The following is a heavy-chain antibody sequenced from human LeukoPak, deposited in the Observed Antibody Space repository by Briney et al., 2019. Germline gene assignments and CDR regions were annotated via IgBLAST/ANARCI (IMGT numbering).Heavy chain of an antibody. Sequence: SETLSLTCTVSGGSISSYYWSWIRQPPGKGLEWIGYIYYSGSTNYNPSLKSQVTISVDTSKNQFSLKPSSVTAADTAVYYCARVGRSKGSVLFFDYWGQGTLVTVSS. J-gene: IGHJ4*02. CDR1: GGSISSYY. V-gene: IGHV4-59*01. D-gene: IGHD5/OR15-5a*01. CDR2: IYYSGST. CDR3: ARVGRSKGSVLFFDY.